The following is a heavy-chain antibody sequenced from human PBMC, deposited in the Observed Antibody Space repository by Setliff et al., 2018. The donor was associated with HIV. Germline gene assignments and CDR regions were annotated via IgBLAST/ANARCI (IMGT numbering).Heavy chain of an antibody. CDR1: GLTFSNCG. V-gene: IGHV3-48*01. CDR3: ARDSSRGDRLRY. J-gene: IGHJ4*02. D-gene: IGHD2-21*02. Sequence: GGSLRLSCATSGLTFSNCGMHWVRQAPGKGLEWVSYISSSSGTIKHYADSVEGRFTISRDNAKNSLYLQMNSLRAEDTAVYYCARDSSRGDRLRYWGQGTLVTVSS. CDR2: ISSSSGTI.